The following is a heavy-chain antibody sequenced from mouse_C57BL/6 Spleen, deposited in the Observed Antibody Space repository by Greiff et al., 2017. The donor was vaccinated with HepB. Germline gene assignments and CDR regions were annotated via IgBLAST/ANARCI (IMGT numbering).Heavy chain of an antibody. CDR1: GFNIKNTY. V-gene: IGHV14-3*01. J-gene: IGHJ4*01. CDR2: IDPANGNT. Sequence: VQLKESVAELVRPGASVKLSCTASGFNIKNTYMHWVKQRPEQGLEWIGRIDPANGNTKYAPKFQGKATITADTSSNTAYLQLSSLTSEDTAIYYCARGPYSNYLQGAMDYWGQGTSVTVSS. D-gene: IGHD2-5*01. CDR3: ARGPYSNYLQGAMDY.